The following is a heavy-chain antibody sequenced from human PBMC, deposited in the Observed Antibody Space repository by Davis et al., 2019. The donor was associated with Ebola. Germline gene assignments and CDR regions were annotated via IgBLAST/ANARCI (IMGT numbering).Heavy chain of an antibody. D-gene: IGHD6-13*01. CDR2: IHSDGSTT. CDR3: AKTAAAADYYFYGMDV. J-gene: IGHJ6*02. CDR1: GFTFSTYW. V-gene: IGHV3-74*01. Sequence: GESLKISCAASGFTFSTYWMHWVRQAPGKGLVWVSGIHSDGSTTKYADSVKGRFTISRDNSKNTLYLQMNSLRAEDTAVYYCAKTAAAADYYFYGMDVWGQGTTVTVSS.